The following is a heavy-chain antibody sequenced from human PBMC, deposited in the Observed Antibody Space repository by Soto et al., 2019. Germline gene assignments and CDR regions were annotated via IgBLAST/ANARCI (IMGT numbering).Heavy chain of an antibody. V-gene: IGHV3-15*01. CDR3: TTGLSNGYYNFDY. CDR2: IKSKFDGETI. CDR1: GITFSRAW. Sequence: GGSLRLSCAASGITFSRAWMSWVRQAPGKGLEWVGRIKSKFDGETIDYAAPVKGRFTISRDDSKNTLYLRMNSLKTEDTAVYYCTTGLSNGYYNFDYWGQGTPVTVSS. J-gene: IGHJ4*02. D-gene: IGHD3-22*01.